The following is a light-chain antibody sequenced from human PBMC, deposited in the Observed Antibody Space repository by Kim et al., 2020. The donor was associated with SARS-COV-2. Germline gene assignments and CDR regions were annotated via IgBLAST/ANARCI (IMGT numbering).Light chain of an antibody. CDR2: YDS. CDR1: NIGSKS. J-gene: IGLJ2*01. V-gene: IGLV3-21*04. Sequence: APGKTGRITCGGNNIGSKSVHWYQQKPGQAPVLVIYYDSDWPSGIPERFSGSNSGNTATLTISRVEAGDEADYYCQVWDSSSDHPVFGGGTQLTVL. CDR3: QVWDSSSDHPV.